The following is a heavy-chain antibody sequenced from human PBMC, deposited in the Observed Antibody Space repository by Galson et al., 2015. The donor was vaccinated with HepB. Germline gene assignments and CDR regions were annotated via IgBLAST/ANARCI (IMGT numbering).Heavy chain of an antibody. CDR1: GFTFSAYA. Sequence: SLRLSCAASGFTFSAYAMHWVRQAPGKGLEWVALVSSDESNKYYADSVRGRFTISRDNSRNPVYLQMNSLRAEDTAVYYCARTFYFDYWGQGTLVTVSS. V-gene: IGHV3-30*04. CDR2: VSSDESNK. J-gene: IGHJ4*02. CDR3: ARTFYFDY.